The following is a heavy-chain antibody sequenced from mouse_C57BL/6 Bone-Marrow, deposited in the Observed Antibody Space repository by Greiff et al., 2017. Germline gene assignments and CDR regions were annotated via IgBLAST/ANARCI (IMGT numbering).Heavy chain of an antibody. CDR2: IYPRSGNT. CDR1: GYTFTSYG. V-gene: IGHV1-81*01. Sequence: QVQLQQSGAELARPGASVKLSCKASGYTFTSYGISWVKQRTGQGLEWIGEIYPRSGNTYYNEKFKGKATLTADKSSSTAYMELRSLTSEDSAFYLCAREATTVVARYAMDYWGQGTAVTGSS. D-gene: IGHD1-1*01. J-gene: IGHJ4*01. CDR3: AREATTVVARYAMDY.